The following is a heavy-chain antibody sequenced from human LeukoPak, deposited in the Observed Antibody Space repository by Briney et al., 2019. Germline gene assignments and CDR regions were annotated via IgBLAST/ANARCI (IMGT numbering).Heavy chain of an antibody. Sequence: GGSLRLSCAASEFTFSDDWMSWVRQAPGKGLEWVGRIKSKTDGGTTDYAAPVKGRFTTSRDDSKNLLYLQMKSLKTDDTGVYYCSTGALWGQGTLVTVSS. CDR2: IKSKTDGGTT. J-gene: IGHJ4*02. V-gene: IGHV3-15*01. CDR1: EFTFSDDW. CDR3: STGAL.